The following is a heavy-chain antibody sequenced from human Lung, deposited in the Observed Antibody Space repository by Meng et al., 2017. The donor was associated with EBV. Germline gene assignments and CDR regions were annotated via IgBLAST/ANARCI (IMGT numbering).Heavy chain of an antibody. J-gene: IGHJ4*02. V-gene: IGHV3-21*01. Sequence: EVQLVESGGXLVKPGGSLRLSCAASGFTFSSYSMNWVRQAPGKGLEWVSSISSSSYIYYADSVKGRFTISRDNAKNSLYLQMNSLRAEDTAVYYCARDPLTTGLLDYWGQGTLVTVSS. CDR3: ARDPLTTGLLDY. D-gene: IGHD3-3*01. CDR2: ISSSSYI. CDR1: GFTFSSYS.